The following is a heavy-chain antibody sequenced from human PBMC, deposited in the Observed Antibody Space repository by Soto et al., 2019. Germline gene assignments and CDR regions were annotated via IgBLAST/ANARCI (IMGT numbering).Heavy chain of an antibody. CDR2: ISYSGST. CDR1: GGSISSSRYY. J-gene: IGHJ6*03. CDR3: ARHVSHYYYYMDV. Sequence: SETLSLTCTVSGGSISSSRYYWGWIRQPPGKGLEWIGSISYSGSTYYNPSLKSRVTISVDTSKNQFSLKLSSVTAADTAVYYCARHVSHYYYYMDVWGKGTTVTVSS. V-gene: IGHV4-39*01.